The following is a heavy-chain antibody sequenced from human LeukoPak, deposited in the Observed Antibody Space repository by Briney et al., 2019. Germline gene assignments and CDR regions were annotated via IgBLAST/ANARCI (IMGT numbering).Heavy chain of an antibody. J-gene: IGHJ5*01. D-gene: IGHD1-14*01. CDR2: INSRSTYI. CDR1: GFTFSNYN. V-gene: IGHV3-21*01. CDR3: ARDETNGFDS. Sequence: PGGSLRLSCGASGFTFSNYNMNWVRQAPGEGLEWVSSINSRSTYIFYADSVMGRFTISRDNAKNSLFLQMNSLRAEDTAVYYCARDETNGFDSWGQGTLVTVSS.